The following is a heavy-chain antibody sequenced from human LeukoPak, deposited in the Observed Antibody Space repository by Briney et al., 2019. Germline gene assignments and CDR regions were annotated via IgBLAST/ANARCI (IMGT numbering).Heavy chain of an antibody. CDR1: GYTFNDYY. CDR2: ISPNSGGT. CDR3: ARVGYSYIDS. Sequence: ASVKVSCKASGYTFNDYYMHWVRQAPGQGLEWMGWISPNSGGTNYAQKFQGRVTMTRDASISTAYMELSSLRSDDTAVYYCARVGYSYIDSWGQGTLVTVSS. D-gene: IGHD5-18*01. J-gene: IGHJ4*02. V-gene: IGHV1-2*02.